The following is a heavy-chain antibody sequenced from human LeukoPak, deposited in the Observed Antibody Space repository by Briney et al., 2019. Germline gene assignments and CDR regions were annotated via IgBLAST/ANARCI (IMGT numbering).Heavy chain of an antibody. CDR1: GDSVSRHSGA. D-gene: IGHD2-21*01. CDR3: ASFRSIAGFDY. CDR2: TYYRSKWDN. V-gene: IGHV6-1*01. Sequence: SQTLSLTCAVSGDSVSRHSGAWNWIRQSPSRGLEWLGRTYYRSKWDNDYAESVRGRITINPDTSKNQFALQLKSVTPEVTGVYYCASFRSIAGFDYWGQGTLVTVSS. J-gene: IGHJ4*02.